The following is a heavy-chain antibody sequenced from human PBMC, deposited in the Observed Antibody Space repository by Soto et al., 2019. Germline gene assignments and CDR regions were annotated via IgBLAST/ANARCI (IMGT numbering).Heavy chain of an antibody. J-gene: IGHJ5*02. CDR2: IYYSGST. D-gene: IGHD5-12*01. CDR3: ASDDGYGLEVGFDP. Sequence: QVQLQESGPGLVKPSQTLSLTCTVSGGSISSGGYYWSWIRQHPGKGLEWIGYIYYSGSTYYNPSLKSRVTIQVDTSKHQFSLKRSTVTAADTAVYCCASDDGYGLEVGFDPWGQGTLVTVSS. V-gene: IGHV4-31*03. CDR1: GGSISSGGYY.